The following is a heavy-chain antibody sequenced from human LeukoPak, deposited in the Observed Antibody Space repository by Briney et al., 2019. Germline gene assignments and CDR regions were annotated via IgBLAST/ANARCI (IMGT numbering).Heavy chain of an antibody. CDR3: ARNIAARTDYYYGMDV. CDR2: IYTSGST. V-gene: IGHV4-61*02. Sequence: SQTLSLTCIVSGGSISSGSYYWSWIRQPAGKGLEWIGRIYTSGSTNYNPSLKSRVTISVDTSKNQFSLKLSSVTAADTAVYYCARNIAARTDYYYGMDVWGQGTTVTVSS. D-gene: IGHD6-6*01. CDR1: GGSISSGSYY. J-gene: IGHJ6*02.